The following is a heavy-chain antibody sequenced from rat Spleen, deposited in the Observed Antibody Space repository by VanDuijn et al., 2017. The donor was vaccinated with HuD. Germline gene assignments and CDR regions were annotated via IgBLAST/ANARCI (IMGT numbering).Heavy chain of an antibody. J-gene: IGHJ3*01. CDR3: TTVLQGHGFAY. CDR2: ISNTGGSI. D-gene: IGHD1-1*01. V-gene: IGHV5-31*01. Sequence: EVQLVESGGGLVQPGRSLKLSCAASGFTFSNYGMAWIRQAPGKGLEWVASISNTGGSIYYPDSVKGRFTISRHNTQNTLYLQMNSLRSEDTATYYCTTVLQGHGFAYWGQGTLVTVSS. CDR1: GFTFSNYG.